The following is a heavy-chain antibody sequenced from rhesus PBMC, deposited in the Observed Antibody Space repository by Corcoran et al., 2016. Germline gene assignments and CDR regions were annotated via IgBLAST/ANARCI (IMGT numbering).Heavy chain of an antibody. CDR2: IFGSGGST. J-gene: IGHJ5-1*01. Sequence: QLQLQESGPGLGKPSETLSLTCAVSGGSIRSSNWWSWIRQPPGKGREGMGRIFGSGGSTSYNPSLKSRVTISTDTSKNQFSLKLSSVTAADTAVYYCARDYCTGSGCYATYRFDVWGPGVLVTVSS. V-gene: IGHV4-57*01. D-gene: IGHD2-21*01. CDR3: ARDYCTGSGCYATYRFDV. CDR1: GGSIRSSNW.